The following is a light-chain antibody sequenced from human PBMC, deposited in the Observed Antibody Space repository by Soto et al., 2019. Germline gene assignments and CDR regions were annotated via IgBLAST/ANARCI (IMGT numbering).Light chain of an antibody. J-gene: IGKJ4*01. V-gene: IGKV4-1*01. CDR1: QSLVHSANNKNY. CDR3: QQYYSSPVT. Sequence: DIVMTQSPDSLAVSPGEMATINCKSSQSLVHSANNKNYLIWYQQKPGQPPKLRIYWASTRESGVPERFSGSGSGTDFTLTISSLQTEDAAVYFCQQYYSSPVTFGGGTKVEIK. CDR2: WAS.